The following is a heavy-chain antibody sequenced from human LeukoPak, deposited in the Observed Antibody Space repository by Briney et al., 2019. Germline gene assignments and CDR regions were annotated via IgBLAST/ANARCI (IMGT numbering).Heavy chain of an antibody. V-gene: IGHV3-9*01. CDR2: ISWNSGSI. Sequence: QSGGSLRLSCAAPGFTFDDYAMHWVRQAPGRGLEWVSGISWNSGSIGYADSVKGRFTISRDNAKNSLYLQMNSLRAEDTALYYCAKVAAGTRAFDYWGQGTLVTVSS. CDR3: AKVAAGTRAFDY. J-gene: IGHJ4*02. CDR1: GFTFDDYA. D-gene: IGHD6-13*01.